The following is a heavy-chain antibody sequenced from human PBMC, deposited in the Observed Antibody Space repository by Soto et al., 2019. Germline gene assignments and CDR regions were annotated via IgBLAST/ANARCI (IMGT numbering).Heavy chain of an antibody. V-gene: IGHV4-39*01. Sequence: SETLSLTCTVSGVSITATSYYWGWIRQPPGKGLEWIGSVYFSGTTYYNPSLKSRVTISVDTSKNHFSLRLSSVTAADTAIYYCARHGSYWGQGTLVTVSS. CDR3: ARHGSY. CDR1: GVSITATSYY. CDR2: VYFSGTT. J-gene: IGHJ4*02.